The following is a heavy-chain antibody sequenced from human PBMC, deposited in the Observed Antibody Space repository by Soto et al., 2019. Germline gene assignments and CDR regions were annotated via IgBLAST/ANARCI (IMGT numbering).Heavy chain of an antibody. V-gene: IGHV1-2*04. Sequence: GASVKVSCKASGYTFTGYYMHWVRQAPGQGLEWMGWINPNSGGTNYAQKFQGWVTMTRDTSISTAYMELSRLRSDDTAVYYCARSSFSPQSQLDDILTGSDGMDVWGQGTTVTVSS. J-gene: IGHJ6*02. CDR1: GYTFTGYY. CDR2: INPNSGGT. CDR3: ARSSFSPQSQLDDILTGSDGMDV. D-gene: IGHD3-9*01.